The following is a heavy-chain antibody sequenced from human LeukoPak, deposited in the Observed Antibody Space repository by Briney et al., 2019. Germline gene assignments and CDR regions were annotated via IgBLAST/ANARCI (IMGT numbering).Heavy chain of an antibody. V-gene: IGHV4-39*01. Sequence: PSETLSLTCTVSGGSISSSSYYWGWIRQPPGKGLEWIGSIYYSGSTYYNPSLKSRVTISVDTSKNQFSLKLSSVTAADTAVYYCARQQKITIFGVVIQGPPSHYMDVWGKGTTVTVSS. CDR2: IYYSGST. D-gene: IGHD3-3*01. CDR1: GGSISSSSYY. CDR3: ARQQKITIFGVVIQGPPSHYMDV. J-gene: IGHJ6*03.